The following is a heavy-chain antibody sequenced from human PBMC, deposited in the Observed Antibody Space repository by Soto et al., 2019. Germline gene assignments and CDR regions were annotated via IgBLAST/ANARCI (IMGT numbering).Heavy chain of an antibody. J-gene: IGHJ4*02. D-gene: IGHD5-18*01. V-gene: IGHV3-53*01. Sequence: VGSLRLSCAASEFTVSGNYMTWARQAPGKGLEWVSVIYSSGNTYYADSVKGRFTISRDNSKNTVYLQVNSLRAEDTAVYYCAGGPSRGYSYGFGVYWGQGTLVTVSS. CDR3: AGGPSRGYSYGFGVY. CDR2: IYSSGNT. CDR1: EFTVSGNY.